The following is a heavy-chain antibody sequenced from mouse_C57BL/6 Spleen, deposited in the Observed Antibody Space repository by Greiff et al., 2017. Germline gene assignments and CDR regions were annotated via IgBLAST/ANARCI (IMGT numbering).Heavy chain of an antibody. J-gene: IGHJ4*01. CDR2: ISSGSSTI. Sequence: DVQLVESGGGLVKPGGSLKLSCAASGFTFSDYGMHWVRQAPEKGLEWVAYISSGSSTIYYADTVKGRFTISRDNAKNTLFLQMTSLRSEDTAMYYCARVLRDYAMDYWGQGTSVTVSS. CDR3: ARVLRDYAMDY. V-gene: IGHV5-17*01. CDR1: GFTFSDYG.